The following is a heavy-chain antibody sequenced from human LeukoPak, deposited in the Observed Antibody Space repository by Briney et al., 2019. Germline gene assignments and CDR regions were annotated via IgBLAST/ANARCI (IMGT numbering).Heavy chain of an antibody. V-gene: IGHV4-39*02. D-gene: IGHD1-26*01. CDR3: GRRAYGIGFGY. Sequence: KPSETLSLTCTVSGGSISSGSYYWNWIRQPPGKGLEWIGTIYSSGNTYYNPSLESRVTISADTSRNHFSLKLTSVTAADTAVYYCGRRAYGIGFGYWGQGTLVTVSS. CDR2: IYSSGNT. CDR1: GGSISSGSYY. J-gene: IGHJ4*02.